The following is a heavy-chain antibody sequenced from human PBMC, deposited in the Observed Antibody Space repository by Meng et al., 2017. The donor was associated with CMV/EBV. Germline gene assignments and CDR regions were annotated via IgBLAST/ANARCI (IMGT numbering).Heavy chain of an antibody. V-gene: IGHV3-7*01. CDR3: AGDPAISMVRGAISDY. CDR2: IKQDGSEK. Sequence: GESLKISCAASGFTFSSYWMNWVRQAPGKGLEWVATIKQDGSEKYYVDSVKGRFAISRDNAENSLFLHMNSLRAEDTAVYYCAGDPAISMVRGAISDYWGQGTLVTVSS. J-gene: IGHJ4*02. D-gene: IGHD3-10*01. CDR1: GFTFSSYW.